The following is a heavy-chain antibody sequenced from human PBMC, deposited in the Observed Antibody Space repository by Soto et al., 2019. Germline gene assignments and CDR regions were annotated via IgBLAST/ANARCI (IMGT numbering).Heavy chain of an antibody. CDR1: GFTFYRYY. J-gene: IGHJ4*02. Sequence: LRLSCAASGFTFYRYYMTWVRQAPGEGLEWISYISSAGEYTDYADSVKGRFTISRDNAXXXXCXQXNXLXVXDTAVYYCVRANWNVDYWGRGTLVTVSS. V-gene: IGHV3-11*06. CDR2: ISSAGEYT. CDR3: VRANWNVDY. D-gene: IGHD1-1*01.